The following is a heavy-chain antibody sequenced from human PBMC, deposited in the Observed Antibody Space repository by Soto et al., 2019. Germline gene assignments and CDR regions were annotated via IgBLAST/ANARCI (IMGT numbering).Heavy chain of an antibody. J-gene: IGHJ4*02. CDR1: GFTFSSYG. Sequence: GGSLRLSCAASGFTFSSYGMHWVRQAPGKGLEWVAVISYDGSNKYYADSVKGRFTISRDNSKNTLYLQMNSLRAEDTAVYYCAKGLIYSSSWYYFDHWGQGTLVTVSS. V-gene: IGHV3-30*18. D-gene: IGHD6-13*01. CDR3: AKGLIYSSSWYYFDH. CDR2: ISYDGSNK.